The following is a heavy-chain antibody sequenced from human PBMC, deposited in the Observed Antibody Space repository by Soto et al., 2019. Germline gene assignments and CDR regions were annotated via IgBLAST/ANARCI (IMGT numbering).Heavy chain of an antibody. V-gene: IGHV3-23*01. Sequence: PGGSLRLSCAASGFTFSRYAVSWVRQAPGKGLEWVASLDGAGGSTYYAESVRGRFSISRDNSQNTLFLQMKRLTVDDTAIYYCAAPRDEYGSGVSWFTYGMDIWGQGTTVTVSS. CDR3: AAPRDEYGSGVSWFTYGMDI. CDR1: GFTFSRYA. D-gene: IGHD3-10*01. CDR2: LDGAGGST. J-gene: IGHJ6*02.